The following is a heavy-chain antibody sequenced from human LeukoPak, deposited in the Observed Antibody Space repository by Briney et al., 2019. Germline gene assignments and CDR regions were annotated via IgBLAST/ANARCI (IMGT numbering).Heavy chain of an antibody. CDR2: IYYTGST. V-gene: IGHV4-59*12. CDR1: GGSISSYH. D-gene: IGHD2-15*01. J-gene: IGHJ5*02. CDR3: ATEPGYCSGGRCYGGWFDP. Sequence: SETLSLTCTVSGGSISSYHWSWIRQPPGKGLEWIGHIYYTGSTNYNPSLKSRVTISLDTSKNQFSLKLSSVTAADTAVYYCATEPGYCSGGRCYGGWFDPWGQGTLVTVSS.